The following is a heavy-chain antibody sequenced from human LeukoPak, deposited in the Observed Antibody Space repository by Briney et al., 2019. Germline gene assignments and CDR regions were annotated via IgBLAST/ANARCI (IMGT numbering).Heavy chain of an antibody. V-gene: IGHV3-48*01. CDR3: AREKYNYGYGMDV. Sequence: GGSLRLSCAASGFIFSSYSMSWVRQAPGKGLEWLSYISSSNHAIYYADSVKGRFTISRDNAKNSLFLQMNSLRSEDTAVYYCAREKYNYGYGMDVWGQGTTVTVSS. CDR1: GFIFSSYS. J-gene: IGHJ6*02. D-gene: IGHD5-24*01. CDR2: ISSSNHAI.